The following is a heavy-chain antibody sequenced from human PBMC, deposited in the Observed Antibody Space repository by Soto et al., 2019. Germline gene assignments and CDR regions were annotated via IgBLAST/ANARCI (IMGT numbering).Heavy chain of an antibody. CDR3: ARTEDGYNTNFEY. Sequence: SETLSLTCSVSGGSISSGDYYWNWIRQSPGEGLEWIGSIFYTGKTHYNPSLKSRLTISVDASKNEFSLRLSSVTAADTALYYCARTEDGYNTNFEYWGQGALVTVSS. J-gene: IGHJ4*02. CDR1: GGSISSGDYY. CDR2: IFYTGKT. V-gene: IGHV4-30-4*01. D-gene: IGHD5-18*01.